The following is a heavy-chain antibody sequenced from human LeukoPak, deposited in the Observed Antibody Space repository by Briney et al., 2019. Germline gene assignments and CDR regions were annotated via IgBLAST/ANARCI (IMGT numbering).Heavy chain of an antibody. V-gene: IGHV3-33*08. J-gene: IGHJ6*02. Sequence: GGSLRLSCVASGFTFSSYGMHWVRQAPGKGLEWVAVIWYDGSNKYYADSVKGRFTISRDNSKNTLYLQMNSLRAEDTAVYYCARVGARVYAAYYYGMDVWGQGTTVTVSS. CDR1: GFTFSSYG. CDR3: ARVGARVYAAYYYGMDV. CDR2: IWYDGSNK. D-gene: IGHD2/OR15-2a*01.